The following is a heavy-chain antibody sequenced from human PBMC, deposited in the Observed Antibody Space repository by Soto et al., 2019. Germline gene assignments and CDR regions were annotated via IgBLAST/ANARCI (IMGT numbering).Heavy chain of an antibody. J-gene: IGHJ6*02. D-gene: IGHD3-3*01. CDR1: GYTLPSCS. CDR2: INAGNGNT. Sequence: GASVNVSCKLSGYTLPSCSSHLVRQAPAQRLECMGWINAGNGNTKYSQKFQGRVTITRDTSASTAYMELSSLRSEDTAVYYCARDLRTYDFWSGYYTGGMDVWGQGTTVTVSS. CDR3: ARDLRTYDFWSGYYTGGMDV. V-gene: IGHV1-3*01.